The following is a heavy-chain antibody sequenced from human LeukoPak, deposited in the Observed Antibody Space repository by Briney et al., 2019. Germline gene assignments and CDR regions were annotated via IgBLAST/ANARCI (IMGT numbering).Heavy chain of an antibody. J-gene: IGHJ4*02. CDR1: GGSISNYY. D-gene: IGHD1-26*01. V-gene: IGHV4-4*07. Sequence: SETLSLTCTVSGGSISNYYWSWIRQPAGKGLEWIGRIYSSGSTNYNPSLKSRVTISADTSQNQFSLSLTSVTAADTAVYYCATLGLLRGAGFNLATHFDYWGQGTLVAVSP. CDR2: IYSSGST. CDR3: ATLGLLRGAGFNLATHFDY.